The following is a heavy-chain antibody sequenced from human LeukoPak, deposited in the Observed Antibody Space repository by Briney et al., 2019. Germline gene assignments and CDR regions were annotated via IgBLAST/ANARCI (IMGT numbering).Heavy chain of an antibody. CDR3: AKPRRGTITTGPAYTH. D-gene: IGHD4-11*01. CDR1: GFTFSSYS. Sequence: GGSLRLSCAASGFTFSSYSMNWVRQAPGKGLEWVSSISSSSSYIYYAGSVKGRFTISRDNAKNSLYLQMNSLRAEDTAVYYCAKPRRGTITTGPAYTHWGQGTLVTVSS. V-gene: IGHV3-21*01. J-gene: IGHJ4*02. CDR2: ISSSSSYI.